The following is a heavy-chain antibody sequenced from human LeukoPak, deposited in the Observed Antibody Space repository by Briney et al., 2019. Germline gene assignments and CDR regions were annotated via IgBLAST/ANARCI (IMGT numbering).Heavy chain of an antibody. CDR1: GGSFSGYY. CDR2: INHSGST. V-gene: IGHV4-34*01. J-gene: IGHJ5*02. CDR3: ARGLHIVLMVYALNWFDP. D-gene: IGHD2-8*01. Sequence: PSETLSLTCAVYGGSFSGYYWSWIRQPPGRGLGWIGEINHSGSTNYNPSLKSRVTISVDTSKNQFSLKLSSVTAADTAVYYCARGLHIVLMVYALNWFDPWGQGTLVTVSS.